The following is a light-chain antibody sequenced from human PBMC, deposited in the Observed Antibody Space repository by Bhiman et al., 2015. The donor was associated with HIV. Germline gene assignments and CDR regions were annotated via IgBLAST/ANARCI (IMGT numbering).Light chain of an antibody. J-gene: IGLJ1*01. CDR3: GTWDSSLSAGEV. CDR1: TSNIGQNF. V-gene: IGLV1-51*02. Sequence: QSVLTQPPSVSAAPGQTVTISCSGSTSNIGQNFLSWFQHVPGTAPKLLIYENNKRASGIPDRFSGSKSGTSGTLDVTGLQTGDEAEYYCGTWDSSLSAGEVFGTGTKVTVL. CDR2: ENN.